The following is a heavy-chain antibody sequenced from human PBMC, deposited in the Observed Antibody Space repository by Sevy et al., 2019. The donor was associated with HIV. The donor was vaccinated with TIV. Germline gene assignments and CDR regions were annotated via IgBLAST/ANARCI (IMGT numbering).Heavy chain of an antibody. Sequence: GGSLRLSCTASGLTFGDYAMSWFRQAPGKGLEWVAFIRRNSYEPYGGTTEYAASVKGRFTISRDDSKSIAYLQMNSLKTEDTAFYYCTRALATVVTPEYYFDYWGQGTLVTVSS. J-gene: IGHJ4*02. V-gene: IGHV3-49*03. CDR1: GLTFGDYA. CDR3: TRALATVVTPEYYFDY. CDR2: IRRNSYEPYGGTT. D-gene: IGHD4-17*01.